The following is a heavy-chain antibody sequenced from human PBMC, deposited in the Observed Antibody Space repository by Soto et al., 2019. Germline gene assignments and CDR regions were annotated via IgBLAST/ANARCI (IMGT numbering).Heavy chain of an antibody. CDR3: SRLPSGYDYSWFDP. CDR2: VSPYNGNT. V-gene: IGHV1-18*01. J-gene: IGHJ5*02. Sequence: QVQLVQSGAEVKKPGASVKVSCRTSGYTFTSYGISWVRQAPGQGLEWMGWVSPYNGNTNYAQKFQGRVTMATDTXXTTAYMELRSLRSDDTAVYYCSRLPSGYDYSWFDPWGQGTLVTVSS. CDR1: GYTFTSYG. D-gene: IGHD5-12*01.